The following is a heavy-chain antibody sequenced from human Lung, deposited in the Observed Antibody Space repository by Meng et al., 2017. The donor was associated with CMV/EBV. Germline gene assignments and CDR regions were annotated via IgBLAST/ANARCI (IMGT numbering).Heavy chain of an antibody. CDR1: GYSFTSYW. CDR2: IYPGDSDT. Sequence: KVSCKGSGYSFTSYWIAWVRQMPGKGLEWMGLIYPGDSDTTYSPSFQGRVTISADKSISTTYLQWSSLKASDTAIYYCARQLDTRTWDNWFDPWGQGTXVTVSS. D-gene: IGHD2-2*01. J-gene: IGHJ5*02. V-gene: IGHV5-51*01. CDR3: ARQLDTRTWDNWFDP.